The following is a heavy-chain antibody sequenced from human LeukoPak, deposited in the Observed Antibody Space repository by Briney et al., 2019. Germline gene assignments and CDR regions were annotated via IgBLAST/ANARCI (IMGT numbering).Heavy chain of an antibody. J-gene: IGHJ6*04. CDR1: GGSFSGYY. CDR2: IYHSGST. D-gene: IGHD6-13*01. Sequence: SETLSLTCAVYGGSFSGYYWSWIRQPPGKGLEWIGEIYHSGSTNYNPSLKSRVTISVDTSKNQFSLKLSSVTAADTAVYYCARGSWYRDGYYYYGMDVWRKGTTVTVSS. V-gene: IGHV4-34*01. CDR3: ARGSWYRDGYYYYGMDV.